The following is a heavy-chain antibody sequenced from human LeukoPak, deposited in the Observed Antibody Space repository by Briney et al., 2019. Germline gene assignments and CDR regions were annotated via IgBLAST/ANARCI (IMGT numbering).Heavy chain of an antibody. CDR3: ARGASYYYDSSGPFDY. J-gene: IGHJ4*02. CDR2: IIPIFGTA. CDR1: GGTFSSYA. Sequence: SVKVSCKASGGTFSSYAISWVRQAPGQGLEWKGGIIPIFGTANYAQKFQGRVTITTDESTSTAYMELSSLRSEDTAVYYCARGASYYYDSSGPFDYWGQGTLVTVSS. V-gene: IGHV1-69*05. D-gene: IGHD3-22*01.